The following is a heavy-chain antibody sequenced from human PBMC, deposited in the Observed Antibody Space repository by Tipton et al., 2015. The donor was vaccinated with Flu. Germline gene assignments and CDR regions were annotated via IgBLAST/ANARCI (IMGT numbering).Heavy chain of an antibody. CDR3: ARVSPRRVTAIVVVMLPGGYFDD. V-gene: IGHV4-38-2*02. J-gene: IGHJ4*02. D-gene: IGHD3-22*01. CDR1: GDSIGSDYY. Sequence: TLSLTCSVSGDSIGSDYYWGWIRQPPGKGLEWIGNIYRTGSTYYNPSLKSRVTISVDTSKNQFSLHLSSVTAADTAVYYCARVSPRRVTAIVVVMLPGGYFDDWGQGTRAIVSS. CDR2: IYRTGST.